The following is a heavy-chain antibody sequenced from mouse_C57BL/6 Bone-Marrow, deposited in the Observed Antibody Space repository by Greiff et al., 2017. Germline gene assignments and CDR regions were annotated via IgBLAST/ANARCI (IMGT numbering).Heavy chain of an antibody. V-gene: IGHV5-16*01. CDR2: INYDGSST. CDR1: GFTFSDYY. Sequence: EVKLMESEGGLVQPGSSMKLSCTASGFTFSDYYMAWVRQVPEKGLEWVANINYDGSSTYYLDSLKSRFIISRDNATNILYLQMSSLKSEDTATYYCARGSPDSSGPFAYWGQGTLVTVSA. J-gene: IGHJ3*01. CDR3: ARGSPDSSGPFAY. D-gene: IGHD3-2*02.